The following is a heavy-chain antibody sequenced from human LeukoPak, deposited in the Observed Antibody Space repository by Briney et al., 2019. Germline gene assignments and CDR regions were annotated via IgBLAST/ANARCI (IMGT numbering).Heavy chain of an antibody. J-gene: IGHJ5*02. CDR1: GFTFSSYS. Sequence: GGSLRLSCAASGFTFSSYSMNWFRQAPGKGLEWVSSISSSSSYIYYADSVKGRFTISRDNDKNSLYLQMNSLRAQDTAVYYCARDYYGSGSHPSPNWFDPWGQGTLVTVSS. CDR2: ISSSSSYI. V-gene: IGHV3-21*01. D-gene: IGHD3-10*01. CDR3: ARDYYGSGSHPSPNWFDP.